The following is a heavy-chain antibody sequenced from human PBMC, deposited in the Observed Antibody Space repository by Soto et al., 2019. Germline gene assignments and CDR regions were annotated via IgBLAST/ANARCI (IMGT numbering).Heavy chain of an antibody. CDR1: GFTVSSNY. V-gene: IGHV3-53*01. CDR2: IYSGGST. J-gene: IGHJ6*02. Sequence: EVQLVESGGGLIQPGGSLRLSCAASGFTVSSNYISWVRQAPGKGLEWVSVIYSGGSTYYADSVKGRFTISKDNSKNTLYLQMNSRRAEDTAVYYCARGGGFQGYYYYYGMDVWGQGTTVTVSS. CDR3: ARGGGFQGYYYYYGMDV. D-gene: IGHD5-12*01.